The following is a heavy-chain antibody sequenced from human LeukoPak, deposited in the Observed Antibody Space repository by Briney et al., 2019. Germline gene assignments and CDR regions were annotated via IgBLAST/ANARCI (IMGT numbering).Heavy chain of an antibody. D-gene: IGHD3-3*01. CDR3: ATDPAPYDFWSGYLG. J-gene: IGHJ3*01. CDR2: INPSGGST. V-gene: IGHV1-46*01. Sequence: GASVKVSCRASGYTFTSYYMHWVRQAPGQGLEWMGIINPSGGSTSYAQKFQGRVTMTRDTSTSTVYMELSSLRSEDTAVYYCATDPAPYDFWSGYLGWGQGTMVTVSS. CDR1: GYTFTSYY.